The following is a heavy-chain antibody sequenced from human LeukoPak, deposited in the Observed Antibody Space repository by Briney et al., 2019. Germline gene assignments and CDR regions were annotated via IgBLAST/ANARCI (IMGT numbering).Heavy chain of an antibody. Sequence: PSETLSLTCTVSGGSISSYYWSWIRQPPGKGLERIGYIYYSGSTNYNPSLKSRVTISVDTSKNQFSLKLSSVTAADTAVYYCARDGFPAAIDAFDIWGQGTMVTVSS. CDR2: IYYSGST. J-gene: IGHJ3*02. CDR1: GGSISSYY. CDR3: ARDGFPAAIDAFDI. V-gene: IGHV4-59*12. D-gene: IGHD2-2*01.